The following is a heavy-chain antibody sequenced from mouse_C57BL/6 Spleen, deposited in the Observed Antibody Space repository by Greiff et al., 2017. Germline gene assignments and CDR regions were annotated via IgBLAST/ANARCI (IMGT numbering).Heavy chain of an antibody. Sequence: DVKLVESGGGLVKPGGSLKLSCAASGFTFSSYAMSWVRQTPEKRLEWVATISDGGSYTYYPDNVKGRFTISRDNAKNNLYLQMSHLKSEDTAMYYCARGNYYGSLVYFDYWGQGTTLTVSS. CDR2: ISDGGSYT. D-gene: IGHD1-1*01. J-gene: IGHJ2*01. CDR3: ARGNYYGSLVYFDY. V-gene: IGHV5-4*03. CDR1: GFTFSSYA.